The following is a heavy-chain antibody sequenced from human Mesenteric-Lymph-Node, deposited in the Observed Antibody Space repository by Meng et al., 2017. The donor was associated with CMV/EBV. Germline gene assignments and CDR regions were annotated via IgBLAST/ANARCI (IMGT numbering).Heavy chain of an antibody. CDR2: ISSSGSTI. CDR3: ARSPYCGSTRCYTNWFDP. Sequence: GGSLRLSCAASGFTFSSYEMNWVRQAPGKGLEWVSYISSSGSTIYYVDSVKGRFTISRDNAKNSLYLQMNSLRVEDTALYYCARSPYCGSTRCYTNWFDPWGQGTLVTVSS. J-gene: IGHJ5*02. D-gene: IGHD2-2*02. CDR1: GFTFSSYE. V-gene: IGHV3-48*03.